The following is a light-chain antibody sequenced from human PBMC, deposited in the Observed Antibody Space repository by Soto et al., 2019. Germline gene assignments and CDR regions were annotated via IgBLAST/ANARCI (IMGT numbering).Light chain of an antibody. CDR2: VAT. CDR1: QSIGTY. J-gene: IGKJ1*01. Sequence: DSQLTQSPSSVSASLGDRVTISCRASQSIGTYLNWFLQKPGKAPKLLIYVATSLQSGVPSRFSGSGSGTDFALTISSLQPEDVGIYYCHQSDSTPQTFGQGTRV. CDR3: HQSDSTPQT. V-gene: IGKV1-39*01.